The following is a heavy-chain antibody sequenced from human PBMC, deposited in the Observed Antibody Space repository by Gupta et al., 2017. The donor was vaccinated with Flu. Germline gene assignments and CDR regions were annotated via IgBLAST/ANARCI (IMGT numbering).Heavy chain of an antibody. Sequence: QVQLVESGGGVVQPGGSLRLSCVASGFKSRAFAMHWVRQAPGKGLEWVAAVSYSGDNKYDVDAGRGRFTISRDNSNNMVYLQMNNLRAEDSAIYYCAKSTSTWNTYSYYHGMDVWGHGTTVSVSS. J-gene: IGHJ6*02. V-gene: IGHV3-30*18. CDR2: VSYSGDNK. D-gene: IGHD1/OR15-1a*01. CDR3: AKSTSTWNTYSYYHGMDV. CDR1: GFKSRAFA.